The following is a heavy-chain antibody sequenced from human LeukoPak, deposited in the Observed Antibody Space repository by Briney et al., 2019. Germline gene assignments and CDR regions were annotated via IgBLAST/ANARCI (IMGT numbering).Heavy chain of an antibody. CDR2: IYHSGST. CDR3: ARVRDTIVGATNFDY. Sequence: SETLSLTCTVSGYSISSGHYWGWIRQPPGKGLEWIGSIYHSGSTYYNPSLKSRVTISVDTSKNQFSLKLSSVTAADTAVYYCARVRDTIVGATNFDYWGQGNLVTVSS. CDR1: GYSISSGHY. V-gene: IGHV4-38-2*02. J-gene: IGHJ4*02. D-gene: IGHD1-26*01.